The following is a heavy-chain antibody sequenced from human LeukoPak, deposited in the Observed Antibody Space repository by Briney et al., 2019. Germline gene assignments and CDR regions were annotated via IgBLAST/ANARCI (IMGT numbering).Heavy chain of an antibody. CDR3: ARAHRPSRPDSSGSNFDY. CDR1: GYTFTSYY. D-gene: IGHD3-22*01. Sequence: ASVKVSCKASGYTFTSYYMYWVRQAPGQGLEWMGIINPGGGGTSYAQKFQGRVTMTRDTSTSTVYMELSSLRSEDTAVYYCARAHRPSRPDSSGSNFDYWGQGTLVTVSS. V-gene: IGHV1-46*01. J-gene: IGHJ4*02. CDR2: INPGGGGT.